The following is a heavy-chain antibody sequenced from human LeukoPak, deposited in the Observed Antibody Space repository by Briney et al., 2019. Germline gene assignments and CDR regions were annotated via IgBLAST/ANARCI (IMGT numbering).Heavy chain of an antibody. CDR3: AKDKFDGSGSYYFDH. CDR2: IDATGNII. CDR1: GFSFSNYE. Sequence: PGGSLRLSCAASGFSFSNYEMNWVRQAPGKGLEWLSYIDATGNIIYYADSVKGRFTISRDNSKNSLYLQMNSLRTEDTALYYCAKDKFDGSGSYYFDHWGQGTLVTVSS. V-gene: IGHV3-48*03. D-gene: IGHD3-10*01. J-gene: IGHJ4*02.